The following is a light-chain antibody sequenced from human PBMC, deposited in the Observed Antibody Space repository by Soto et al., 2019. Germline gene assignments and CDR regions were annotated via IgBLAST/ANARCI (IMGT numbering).Light chain of an antibody. CDR1: SSDVGSYNY. CDR2: DVN. V-gene: IGLV2-14*03. Sequence: QSVLTQPASVSGSPGQSITISCTGSSSDVGSYNYVSWYQHHPGEAPKLIIYDVNNRPSGVSNRFSGSKSGNTASLTISGLQAEDEADYYCCSYAGSSTLVFVFGTGTKVTVL. CDR3: CSYAGSSTLVFV. J-gene: IGLJ1*01.